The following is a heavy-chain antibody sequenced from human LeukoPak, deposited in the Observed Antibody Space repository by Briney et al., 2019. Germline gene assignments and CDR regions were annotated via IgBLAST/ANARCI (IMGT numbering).Heavy chain of an antibody. D-gene: IGHD1-14*01. CDR2: IYYSGST. CDR3: AQFNRYYFDY. V-gene: IGHV4-39*01. CDR1: GGSISSSSYY. Sequence: SETLSLTCTVSGGSISSSSYYWGWIRQPPGKGLEWIGSIYYSGSTYYNPSLKSRVTISVDTSKNQFSLKLSSVTAADTAVYYCAQFNRYYFDYWGQGTLVTVSP. J-gene: IGHJ4*02.